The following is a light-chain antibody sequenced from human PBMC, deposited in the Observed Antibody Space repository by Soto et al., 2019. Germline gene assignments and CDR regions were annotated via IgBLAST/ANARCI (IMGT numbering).Light chain of an antibody. V-gene: IGKV3-20*01. CDR1: QSVSSL. Sequence: IVLTQSPATLSVSPVERATLSCMASQSVSSLLAWYQQKPRQAPRLLIYDTSTRATGIPARFSGSGSGTDFTLTISRLEPEDFAVYYCQQYGSSPLTFGGGTKVDIK. J-gene: IGKJ4*01. CDR3: QQYGSSPLT. CDR2: DTS.